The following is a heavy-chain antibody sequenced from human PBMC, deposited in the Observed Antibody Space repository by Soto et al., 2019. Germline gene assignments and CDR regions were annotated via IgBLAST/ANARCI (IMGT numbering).Heavy chain of an antibody. V-gene: IGHV3-30-3*01. CDR2: ISYDGNNK. CDR3: AGGDNYYGMGV. J-gene: IGHJ6*02. Sequence: QVQLVESGGGVVQPGRSLRLSCVASGFTFNNYIMHWVRQAPGKGLEWVAVISYDGNNKDYADSVKGRFTISRDNSKSTLYLQLSSLRAEDTAVYYCAGGDNYYGMGVWGQGTTVTVS. D-gene: IGHD2-15*01. CDR1: GFTFNNYI.